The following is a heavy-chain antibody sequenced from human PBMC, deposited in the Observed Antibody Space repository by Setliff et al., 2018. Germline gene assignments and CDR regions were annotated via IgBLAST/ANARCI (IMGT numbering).Heavy chain of an antibody. D-gene: IGHD2-21*01. CDR1: GYTFTSFG. CDR3: TRSRAPSVVLAADFDF. V-gene: IGHV1-18*01. Sequence: GASVKVSCKASGYTFTSFGISWVRRAPGQGLEWIGWISPNNGDIKYAQKLQDRVTMTIDTSTRTAYVEVRSLRSDDTAVYYCTRSRAPSVVLAADFDFWGQGTPVTVSS. J-gene: IGHJ4*02. CDR2: ISPNNGDI.